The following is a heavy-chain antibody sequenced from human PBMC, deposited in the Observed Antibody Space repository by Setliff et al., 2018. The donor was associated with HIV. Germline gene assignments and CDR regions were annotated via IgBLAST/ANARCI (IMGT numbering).Heavy chain of an antibody. V-gene: IGHV3-23*01. D-gene: IGHD4-4*01. J-gene: IGHJ4*02. Sequence: GSLRLSCAASGFAFRSYAMTWVRQTPGKGLEWVSAISASDVSTYYIDSVKGRFTISRDNSKNTLYLQTNSLRAEDTAVYYCAKTQTVITVYGPFDSWGQGTPVTVSS. CDR3: AKTQTVITVYGPFDS. CDR2: ISASDVST. CDR1: GFAFRSYA.